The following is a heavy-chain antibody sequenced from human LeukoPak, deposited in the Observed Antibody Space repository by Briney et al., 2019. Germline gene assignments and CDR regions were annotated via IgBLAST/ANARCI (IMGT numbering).Heavy chain of an antibody. Sequence: GGSLRLSCAASGFTFSTYWMSWVSPAPGEGLGWVANIKQDGSEKKYVDSVKGSFTISRDNAKNSLYLQMNSLRAEDTAMYYCARDLDSSSWWNWFDPWGQGTLVTVSS. CDR2: IKQDGSEK. D-gene: IGHD6-13*01. CDR3: ARDLDSSSWWNWFDP. CDR1: GFTFSTYW. V-gene: IGHV3-7*01. J-gene: IGHJ5*02.